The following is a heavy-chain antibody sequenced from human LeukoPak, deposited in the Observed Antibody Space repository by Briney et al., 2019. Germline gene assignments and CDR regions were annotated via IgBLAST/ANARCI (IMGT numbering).Heavy chain of an antibody. Sequence: GGSLRLSCAVSGFTFSDYYMSWIRQAPGPGLEWVSYISSSGTTIYYPEPVKGRFTISRDNAMSSLYLQMNGMRAEDTAVYYCARAGIAAAATGYWGQGTLVTVSS. D-gene: IGHD6-13*01. CDR2: ISSSGTTI. V-gene: IGHV3-11*04. CDR1: GFTFSDYY. J-gene: IGHJ4*02. CDR3: ARAGIAAAATGY.